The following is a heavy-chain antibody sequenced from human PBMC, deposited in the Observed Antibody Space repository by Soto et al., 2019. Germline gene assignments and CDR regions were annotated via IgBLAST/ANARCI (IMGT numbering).Heavy chain of an antibody. CDR3: VKGDFVITIFGVVTHHYYSYGMDV. Sequence: GGNPRIAWAASGYTVSNNYMSLVRPARGKKLEWVSVIYSGGSTYYADSVKGRFNISRDNSKNTLYLQMSSLRAEDTAVYYCVKGDFVITIFGVVTHHYYSYGMDVWGQGTTVTVSS. CDR1: GYTVSNNY. CDR2: IYSGGST. V-gene: IGHV3-53*05. J-gene: IGHJ6*02. D-gene: IGHD3-3*01.